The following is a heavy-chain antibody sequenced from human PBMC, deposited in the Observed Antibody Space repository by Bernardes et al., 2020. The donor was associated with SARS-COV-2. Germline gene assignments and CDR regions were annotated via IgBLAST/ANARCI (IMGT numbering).Heavy chain of an antibody. D-gene: IGHD3-10*01. CDR3: VRTVYGSPSYQLYFDH. Sequence: GGSLRLSCAASGFTVSSNYISWVRQAPGKGPEWLSIMYSGGATYYADSVKGRFTISRDDSKNILYLRMNSLSAEDTAVYFCVRTVYGSPSYQLYFDHWGQGTLVTVSS. CDR2: MYSGGAT. CDR1: GFTVSSNY. V-gene: IGHV3-66*02. J-gene: IGHJ4*02.